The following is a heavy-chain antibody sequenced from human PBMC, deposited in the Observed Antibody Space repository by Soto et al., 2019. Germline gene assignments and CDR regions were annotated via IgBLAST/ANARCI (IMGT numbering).Heavy chain of an antibody. Sequence: SETLSLTCAVYGGSFSGYYWSWIRQPPGKGLEWIGEINHSGSTNYNPSLKSRVTISVDTSKNQLSLKLSSVTAADTAVYYCARAGFGGYSYGYYYYYYGMDVWGQGTTVTVS. CDR1: GGSFSGYY. J-gene: IGHJ6*02. CDR3: ARAGFGGYSYGYYYYYYGMDV. D-gene: IGHD5-18*01. V-gene: IGHV4-34*01. CDR2: INHSGST.